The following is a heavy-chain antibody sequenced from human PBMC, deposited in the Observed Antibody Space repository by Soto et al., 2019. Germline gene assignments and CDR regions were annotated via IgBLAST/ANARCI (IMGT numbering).Heavy chain of an antibody. V-gene: IGHV3-64*04. Sequence: PGGSLRLSCAASGFTLRGYAMDWVRQAPGKGLEYVSGISSNGVGTYYADSVKGRFTISRDNSKNTLYLQMNSLRAEDTAVYYCARVDEEVLWFGELTPTYYYYMDVWGKGTTVTVSS. CDR1: GFTLRGYA. J-gene: IGHJ6*03. D-gene: IGHD3-10*01. CDR3: ARVDEEVLWFGELTPTYYYYMDV. CDR2: ISSNGVGT.